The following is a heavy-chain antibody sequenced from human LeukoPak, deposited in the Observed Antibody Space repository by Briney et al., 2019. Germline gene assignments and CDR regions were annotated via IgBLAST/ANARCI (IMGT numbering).Heavy chain of an antibody. J-gene: IGHJ3*02. D-gene: IGHD4-17*01. CDR1: GYTFTSYG. CDR2: ISAYNGNT. V-gene: IGHV1-18*01. CDR3: ARDRDYGDYVHDALDI. Sequence: ASVKVSCKASGYTFTSYGISWVRQAPGQGLEWMGWISAYNGNTNYAQKLQGRVTMTTDTSTSTAYMELRSLRSDDTAVYYCARDRDYGDYVHDALDIWGQGTMVTVSS.